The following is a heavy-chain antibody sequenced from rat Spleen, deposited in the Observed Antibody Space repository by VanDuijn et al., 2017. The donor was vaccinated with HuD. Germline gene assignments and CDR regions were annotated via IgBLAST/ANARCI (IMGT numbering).Heavy chain of an antibody. V-gene: IGHV5-27*01. J-gene: IGHJ2*01. D-gene: IGHD5-1*01. CDR2: ISTSGGST. Sequence: EVQLVETGGGLVQPGESLKLSCVASGFTFSNYDMAWVRQAPTKGLEWVASISTSGGSTYYRDSVKGRFTVSRDNAKSTLYLQMDSLRSEDTATYYCTTDRLGADYFDYWGQGVMVTVSS. CDR1: GFTFSNYD. CDR3: TTDRLGADYFDY.